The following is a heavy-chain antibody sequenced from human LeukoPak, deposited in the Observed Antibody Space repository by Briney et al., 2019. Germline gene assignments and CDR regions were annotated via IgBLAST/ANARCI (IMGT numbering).Heavy chain of an antibody. CDR1: GYTFTSYG. CDR2: ISAYNGNT. D-gene: IGHD3-10*01. V-gene: IGHV1-18*01. Sequence: GASVKVSCTASGYTFTSYGISWVRQAPGQGLEWMGWISAYNGNTNYAQKLQGRVTMTTDTSTSTAYMELRSLRSDDTAVYYCARDAGFGELSPYNWFDPWGQGTLVTVSS. J-gene: IGHJ5*02. CDR3: ARDAGFGELSPYNWFDP.